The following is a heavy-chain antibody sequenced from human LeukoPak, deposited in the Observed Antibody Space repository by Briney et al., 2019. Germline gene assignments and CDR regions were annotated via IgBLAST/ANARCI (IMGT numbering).Heavy chain of an antibody. J-gene: IGHJ3*02. CDR1: GGSLTNYY. D-gene: IGHD3-22*01. CDR2: IYSSGST. Sequence: PSETLSLTCTVSGGSLTNYYWSWVRQPAGKGLEGIGRIYSSGSTNYNPSLKSRVTMSVDRSKKQFSLKLRSVTAADTAVYYCARGFDGSGYYSYDFDMWGQGTMVIVSS. CDR3: ARGFDGSGYYSYDFDM. V-gene: IGHV4-4*07.